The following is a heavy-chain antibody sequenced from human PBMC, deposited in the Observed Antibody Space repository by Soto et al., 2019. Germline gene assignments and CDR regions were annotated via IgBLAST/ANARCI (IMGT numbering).Heavy chain of an antibody. CDR2: IKQDGSEK. CDR1: GFTFSSYW. J-gene: IGHJ4*02. Sequence: VQLVESGGGLVQPGGSLRLSCAASGFTFSSYWMSWVRQAPGKGLEWVANIKQDGSEKYYVDSVKGRFTISRDNAKNSLYLQMNSLRAEDTAVYYCARAYVMVRGVLVYYFDYWGQGTLVTVSS. V-gene: IGHV3-7*01. CDR3: ARAYVMVRGVLVYYFDY. D-gene: IGHD3-10*01.